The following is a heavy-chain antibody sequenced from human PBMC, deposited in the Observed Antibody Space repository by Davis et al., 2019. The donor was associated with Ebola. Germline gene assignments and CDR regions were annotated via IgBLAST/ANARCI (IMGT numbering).Heavy chain of an antibody. CDR3: AKGLSFDY. V-gene: IGHV3-30*18. CDR1: GLTFSSYG. J-gene: IGHJ4*02. Sequence: PGGSLRLSCAASGLTFSSYGMHWVRQAPGKGLEWVAVISYDGSNKYYADSVKGRFTISRDNSKNTLYLQMNSLRAEDTAVYYCAKGLSFDYWGQGTLVTVSS. CDR2: ISYDGSNK.